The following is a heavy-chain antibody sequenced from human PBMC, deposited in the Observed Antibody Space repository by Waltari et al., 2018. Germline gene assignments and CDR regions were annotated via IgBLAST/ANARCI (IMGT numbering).Heavy chain of an antibody. CDR1: GASMSSRDC. J-gene: IGHJ4*02. CDR2: VRGDGKS. D-gene: IGHD1-26*01. V-gene: IGHV4-4*02. CDR3: ARDRGRGLYLDT. Sequence: QLQLQESGPGLVKPSGTLSLTCDVSGASMSSRDCWSWVRQSPQRGLVGVGQVRGDGKSNYNPSFASRVTISLDTSKNQFSLNLNFATAADTAMYYCARDRGRGLYLDTWGPGTPVTVSP.